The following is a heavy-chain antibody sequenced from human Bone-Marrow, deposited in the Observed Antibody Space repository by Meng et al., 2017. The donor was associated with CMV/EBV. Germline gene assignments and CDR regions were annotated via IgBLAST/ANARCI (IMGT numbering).Heavy chain of an antibody. D-gene: IGHD2-2*01. CDR1: GFTFSNYA. V-gene: IGHV3-23*01. J-gene: IGHJ4*02. CDR2: ISGSGGST. Sequence: GGSLRPSCAASGFTFSNYAMGWVRQAQGKGLEWVSAISGSGGSTYYADSVKGRFTIARDNTKNTLYLQMNSLRAEDTAVYYCAKDRRGSTDADYWGQGTLVTVSS. CDR3: AKDRRGSTDADY.